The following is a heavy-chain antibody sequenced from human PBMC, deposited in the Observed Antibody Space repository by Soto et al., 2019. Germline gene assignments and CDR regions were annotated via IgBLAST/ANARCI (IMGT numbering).Heavy chain of an antibody. D-gene: IGHD2-15*01. Sequence: VQLVQSGAEVKKPGSSVKVSCKASDDSFKIYGFAWVRQAPGQGLEWMGGVRPLSGTTNHAPQFQGRVTITADDSKTTVCMALSSLRSGDTATYYCARGGVVVSTTARGDVFDIWGQGTMVTVSS. V-gene: IGHV1-69*12. CDR3: ARGGVVVSTTARGDVFDI. CDR2: VRPLSGTT. J-gene: IGHJ3*02. CDR1: DDSFKIYG.